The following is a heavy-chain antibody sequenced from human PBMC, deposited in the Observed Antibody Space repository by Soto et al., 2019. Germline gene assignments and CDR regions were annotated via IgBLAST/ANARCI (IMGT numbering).Heavy chain of an antibody. CDR2: INPNSGGT. D-gene: IGHD2-15*01. CDR1: GYTFTSYY. CDR3: ARAIGYCSGGSCPHTYYYMDV. V-gene: IGHV1-2*04. Sequence: ASVKVSCKASGYTFTSYYMHWVRQAPGQGLEWMGWINPNSGGTNYAQKFQGWVTMTRDTSISTAYMELSRLTSDDTAVYYCARAIGYCSGGSCPHTYYYMDVWGQGTTVTVS. J-gene: IGHJ6*02.